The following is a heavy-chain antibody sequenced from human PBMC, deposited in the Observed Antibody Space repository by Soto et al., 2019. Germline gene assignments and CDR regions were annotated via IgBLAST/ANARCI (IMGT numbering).Heavy chain of an antibody. V-gene: IGHV1-69*12. Sequence: QVQLVQSGAEVKKSESSVKVSCKAPGGTFSTYAISWVRQAPGQGLEWMGGIIPMFGTANYAQRCQDRVTITADESTNTVYMELSSLRSEDTAVYFCASGIQLWLRRINTGYSGWGQGTLVTVSS. CDR2: IIPMFGTA. J-gene: IGHJ4*02. CDR1: GGTFSTYA. CDR3: ASGIQLWLRRINTGYSG. D-gene: IGHD5-18*01.